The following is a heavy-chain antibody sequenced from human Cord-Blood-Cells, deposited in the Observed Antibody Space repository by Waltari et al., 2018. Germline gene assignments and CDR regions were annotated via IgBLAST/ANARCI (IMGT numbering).Heavy chain of an antibody. CDR3: ARNYCSSTSCDAFDI. V-gene: IGHV4-39*01. Sequence: QLQLQESGPGLVKPSETLSLTCTVSGGSISSSSYYWGWIRQPPGKGLEWIGSNYYSGSTYYNPSLKSRVTISVDTSKNQFSLKLSSVTAADTAVYYCARNYCSSTSCDAFDIWGQGTMVTVSS. CDR1: GGSISSSSYY. D-gene: IGHD2-2*01. J-gene: IGHJ3*02. CDR2: NYYSGST.